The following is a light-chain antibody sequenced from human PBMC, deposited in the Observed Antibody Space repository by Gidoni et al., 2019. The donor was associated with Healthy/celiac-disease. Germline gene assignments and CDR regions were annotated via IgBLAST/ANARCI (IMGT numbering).Light chain of an antibody. J-gene: IGLJ2*01. V-gene: IGLV2-14*01. CDR2: DVS. CDR1: STDVGGYNY. CDR3: SSYTSSSTPRVV. Sequence: QSALTQPASVSGSPGQSITISCTGTSTDVGGYNYVSWSQQHPGKAPKLMIYDVSNRPPGVSNRFSGSKSGNTASLTISGLQAEDEADYYCSSYTSSSTPRVVFGGGTKLTVL.